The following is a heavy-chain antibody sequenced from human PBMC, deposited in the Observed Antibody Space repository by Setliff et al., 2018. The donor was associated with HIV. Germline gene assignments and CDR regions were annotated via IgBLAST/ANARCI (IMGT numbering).Heavy chain of an antibody. CDR3: TTYSGYTDGPVEKYFDY. J-gene: IGHJ4*02. CDR2: IKSKTDGGTT. Sequence: GGSLRLSCAASGFTFTNAWMSWVRQAPGKGLEWVGRIKSKTDGGTTDYVAPVKGRFTISRDDSKNTLYLQMNTLKTEDTAVYYCTTYSGYTDGPVEKYFDYWGQGTLVTISS. CDR1: GFTFTNAW. D-gene: IGHD5-12*01. V-gene: IGHV3-15*01.